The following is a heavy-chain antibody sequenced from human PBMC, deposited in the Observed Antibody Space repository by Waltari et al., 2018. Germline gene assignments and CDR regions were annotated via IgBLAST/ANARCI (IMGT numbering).Heavy chain of an antibody. J-gene: IGHJ3*02. CDR1: GFTFTNFY. CDR2: IKQDGSAK. V-gene: IGHV3-7*01. D-gene: IGHD1-20*01. Sequence: EVPVVESGGGLVQPGGSLSLLCAASGFTFTNFYMAWVRQTPGKGLEWVASIKQDGSAKYYVDSVRGRFTISRDNAKNSLFLQMNSLRAEDTAVYYCARGYVGAFDMWGQGTMVTVSS. CDR3: ARGYVGAFDM.